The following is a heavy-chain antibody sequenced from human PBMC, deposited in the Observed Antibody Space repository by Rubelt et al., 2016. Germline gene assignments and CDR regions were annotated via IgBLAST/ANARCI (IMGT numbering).Heavy chain of an antibody. CDR2: IRYDGSNK. D-gene: IGHD1-26*01. J-gene: IGHJ4*02. CDR3: ARETVGATRDFDY. V-gene: IGHV3-33*01. Sequence: SSYGMHWVRQAPGKGLEWVAFIRYDGSNKYYADSVKGRFTISRDNSKNTLYLQMNSLRAEDTAVYYCARETVGATRDFDYWGQGTLVTVSS. CDR1: SSYG.